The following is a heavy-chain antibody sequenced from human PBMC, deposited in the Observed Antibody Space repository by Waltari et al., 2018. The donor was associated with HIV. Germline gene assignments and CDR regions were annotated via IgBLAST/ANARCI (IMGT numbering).Heavy chain of an antibody. CDR3: VRAGGSYYHFDY. Sequence: EVQLVESGGGLVQPGGSLRPSCAASEFTFRSHDMHWVRQTTGKGLEWVAGIGIAGNTNYADSVKGRFTISRENGKHSLYLQMTSLRAGDTAVYYCVRAGGSYYHFDYWGQGTLVTVSS. CDR1: EFTFRSHD. D-gene: IGHD1-26*01. CDR2: IGIAGNT. J-gene: IGHJ4*02. V-gene: IGHV3-13*01.